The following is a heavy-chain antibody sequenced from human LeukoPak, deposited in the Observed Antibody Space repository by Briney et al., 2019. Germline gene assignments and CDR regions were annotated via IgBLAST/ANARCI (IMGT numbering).Heavy chain of an antibody. CDR2: IRSTANSYAT. CDR3: TRHFTAAGY. J-gene: IGHJ4*02. V-gene: IGHV3-73*01. Sequence: GGSLRLSCAASGFTFSGSAMHWVRQASEEGLGWVGRIRSTANSYATAYAASVKGRFTISRDDSKSTAYLQMNSLKTEDTAVYYCTRHFTAAGYWGQGTLVTVSS. CDR1: GFTFSGSA. D-gene: IGHD6-13*01.